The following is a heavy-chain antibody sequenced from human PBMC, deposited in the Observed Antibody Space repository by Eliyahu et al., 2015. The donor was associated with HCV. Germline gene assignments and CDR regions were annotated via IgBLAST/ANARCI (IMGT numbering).Heavy chain of an antibody. V-gene: IGHV4-39*01. J-gene: IGHJ4*02. CDR3: ASPPGGGATFVQRVGPIRY. CDR2: IYYSGST. D-gene: IGHD1-26*01. CDR1: GGSISSSSYY. Sequence: QLQLQESGPGLVKPSETLSLTCTVSGGSISSSSYYWGWIRQPPGKGLEWIGSIYYSGSTYYNPSLKSRVTISVDTSKNQFSLKLSSVTAADTAVYYCASPPGGGATFVQRVGPIRYWGQGTLVTVSS.